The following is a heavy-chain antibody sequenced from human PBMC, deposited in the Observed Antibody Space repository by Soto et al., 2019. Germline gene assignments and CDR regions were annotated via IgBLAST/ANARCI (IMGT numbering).Heavy chain of an antibody. J-gene: IGHJ5*02. Sequence: SETLSLTCTVSGGSISSGDYYWSWIRQPPGKGLEWIGYIYYSGSTYYNLSLKSRVTISVDTSKNQFSLKLSSVTAADTAVYYCARDHRAIFGVVYNWFDPWGQGTLVTVSS. CDR3: ARDHRAIFGVVYNWFDP. V-gene: IGHV4-30-4*01. CDR2: IYYSGST. D-gene: IGHD3-3*01. CDR1: GGSISSGDYY.